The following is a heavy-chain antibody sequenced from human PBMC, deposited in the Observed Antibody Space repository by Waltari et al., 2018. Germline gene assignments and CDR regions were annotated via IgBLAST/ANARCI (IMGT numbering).Heavy chain of an antibody. CDR2: IYYSGST. CDR1: GGSISSYY. D-gene: IGHD1-7*01. V-gene: IGHV4-59*01. Sequence: QVQLQESGPGLVKPSETLSLTCTVSGGSISSYYWGWLRQPPGKGLEWTGYIYYSGSTNYNPSLKSRVTISVDTSKNQFSLKLSSVTAADTAVYYCARESSGELELHHDAFDIWGQGTMVTVSS. CDR3: ARESSGELELHHDAFDI. J-gene: IGHJ3*02.